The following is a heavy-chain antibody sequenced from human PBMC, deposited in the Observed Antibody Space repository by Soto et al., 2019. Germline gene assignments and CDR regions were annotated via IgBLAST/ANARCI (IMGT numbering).Heavy chain of an antibody. J-gene: IGHJ4*02. V-gene: IGHV3-15*07. CDR3: ATPGYSSGYYLDF. CDR2: VKSNSVGGTS. Sequence: PGGSLRVSCAAAGVRFSNSGRNRVRQAPGKGLEWVGRVKSNSVGGTSDYAAPVKDRFTISRDDSKNTLYLQMNSLKIEDTAVYYCATPGYSSGYYLDFWGQGTLVTVSS. CDR1: GVRFSNSG. D-gene: IGHD3-22*01.